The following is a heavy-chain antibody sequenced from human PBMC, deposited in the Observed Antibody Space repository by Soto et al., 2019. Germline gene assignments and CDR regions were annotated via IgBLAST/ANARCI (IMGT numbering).Heavy chain of an antibody. Sequence: EVQLLESGGGLVQPGGSLRLSCAASGFTFSSYAMSWVRQAPGKGLEWVSAISGSGGSTYYADSVMGRFTISRDNSKNTRYLQMNSLRAEDTAVYYCATPPTTVTSNWFDSWGQGTLVTVSS. CDR3: ATPPTTVTSNWFDS. CDR1: GFTFSSYA. J-gene: IGHJ5*01. CDR2: ISGSGGST. V-gene: IGHV3-23*01. D-gene: IGHD4-4*01.